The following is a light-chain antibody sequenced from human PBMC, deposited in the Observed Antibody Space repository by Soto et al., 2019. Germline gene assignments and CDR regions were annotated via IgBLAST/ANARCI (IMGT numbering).Light chain of an antibody. Sequence: QSVLTQPPSASGTPGQRVTISCSGSSSNIGSYTVNWYQQLPGTAPKLLIYSNNQRPSGVPDRFSGSKSGTSASLAISGLQSEDEADYYRAAWDDSLNGYVFGTGTKVTVL. CDR1: SSNIGSYT. V-gene: IGLV1-44*01. CDR2: SNN. J-gene: IGLJ1*01. CDR3: AAWDDSLNGYV.